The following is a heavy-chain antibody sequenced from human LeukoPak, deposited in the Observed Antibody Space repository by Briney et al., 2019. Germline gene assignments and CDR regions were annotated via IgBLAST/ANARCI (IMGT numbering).Heavy chain of an antibody. J-gene: IGHJ4*02. CDR1: GFTFSRYY. V-gene: IGHV3-30*18. CDR3: AKGRPSDTAMDFLFDH. Sequence: PGGSLRLSCAASGFTFSRYYMHWVRQAPGKGLEWVAVISYDGNNKYGADSVKGRFTISRDNSKNTVYLQMNSLRGEDTAVYYCAKGRPSDTAMDFLFDHWGQGTLVTVSS. D-gene: IGHD5-18*01. CDR2: ISYDGNNK.